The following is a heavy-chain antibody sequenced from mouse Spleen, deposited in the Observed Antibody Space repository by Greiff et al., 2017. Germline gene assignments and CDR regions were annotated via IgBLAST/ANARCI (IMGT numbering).Heavy chain of an antibody. CDR2: ISYSGST. CDR1: GYSITSGYD. V-gene: IGHV3-1*01. CDR3: ARGEGLRPFAY. J-gene: IGHJ3*01. D-gene: IGHD1-2*01. Sequence: EVKLQESGPGMVKPSQSLSLTCTVTGYSITSGYDWHWIRHFPGNKLEWMGYISYSGSTNYNPSLKSRISITHDTSKNHFFLKLNSVTTEDTATYYCARGEGLRPFAYWGQGTLVTVSA.